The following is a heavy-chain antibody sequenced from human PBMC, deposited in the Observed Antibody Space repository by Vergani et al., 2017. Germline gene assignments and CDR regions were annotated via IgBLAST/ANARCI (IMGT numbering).Heavy chain of an antibody. J-gene: IGHJ6*03. Sequence: QVQLQESGPGVVKPSQTLSLTCAVPGGSISSGDHCWTWIRQRPGKGLEWIGYIFYIGTTSDNPSLRSRLTISVDTSQNQFSLKLRSVTAADTAVYYCARVDTQVPATSHFYDMDVWGKGTTVVVSS. D-gene: IGHD5-18*01. CDR2: IFYIGTT. V-gene: IGHV4-31*11. CDR3: ARVDTQVPATSHFYDMDV. CDR1: GGSISSGDHC.